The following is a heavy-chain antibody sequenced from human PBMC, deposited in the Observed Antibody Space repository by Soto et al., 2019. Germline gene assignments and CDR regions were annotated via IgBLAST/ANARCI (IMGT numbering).Heavy chain of an antibody. Sequence: SETLSLTCAVYGGSFSGYYWTWIRQPPGKGLEWIGEINHSGSTNYSPSLKSRVTISVDTSKNQFSLKLSSVTAADTAVYYCAGGGKFGRSSRDFDYWGQRTLVTVSS. CDR3: AGGGKFGRSSRDFDY. CDR2: INHSGST. V-gene: IGHV4-34*01. D-gene: IGHD6-13*01. CDR1: GGSFSGYY. J-gene: IGHJ4*02.